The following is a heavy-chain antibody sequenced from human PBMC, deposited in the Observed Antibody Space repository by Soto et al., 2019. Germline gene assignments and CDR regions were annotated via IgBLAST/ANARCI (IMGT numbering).Heavy chain of an antibody. CDR3: ASSGGSLDY. Sequence: GWSLRLSCAASGFTFSSYWMSWVRQAPGKGLEWVANIKQDGSEKYYVDSVKGRFTISRDNAKNSLYQQMNSLRAEDTAVYYCASSGGSLDYWGQGTLVTVSS. V-gene: IGHV3-7*01. CDR2: IKQDGSEK. J-gene: IGHJ4*02. CDR1: GFTFSSYW. D-gene: IGHD1-26*01.